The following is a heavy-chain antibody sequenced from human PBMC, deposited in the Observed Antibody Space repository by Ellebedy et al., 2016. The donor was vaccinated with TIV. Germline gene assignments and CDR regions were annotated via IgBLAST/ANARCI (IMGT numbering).Heavy chain of an antibody. J-gene: IGHJ3*02. Sequence: PGGSLRLSCAASRFILSHSWMTWVRQAPGKGLEWVATIKKDGSEKHYVDSVKGRFTISRDNAKESVYLQMNSLRAEDTAVYFCARDYIRDAFDIWGQGTVVTVSS. D-gene: IGHD4-11*01. CDR1: RFILSHSW. CDR3: ARDYIRDAFDI. V-gene: IGHV3-7*01. CDR2: IKKDGSEK.